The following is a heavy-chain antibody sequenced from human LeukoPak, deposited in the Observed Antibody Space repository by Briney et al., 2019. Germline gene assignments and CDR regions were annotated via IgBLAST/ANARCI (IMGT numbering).Heavy chain of an antibody. CDR3: ASIQHYYYYMDV. Sequence: PGGSLRLSCAASGFTFSSYGMSWVRQAPGKGLEWVSTISGRRDSTSYADSVKGRFTISRDNAKNSLYLQMNSLRAEDTAVYYCASIQHYYYYMDVWGKGTTVTVSS. CDR1: GFTFSSYG. CDR2: ISGRRDST. V-gene: IGHV3-23*01. D-gene: IGHD2-21*01. J-gene: IGHJ6*03.